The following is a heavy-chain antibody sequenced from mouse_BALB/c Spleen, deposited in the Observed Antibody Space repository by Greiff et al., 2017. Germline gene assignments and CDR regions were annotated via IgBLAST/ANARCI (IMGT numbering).Heavy chain of an antibody. Sequence: EVKLMESGGGLVQPGGSLRLSCATSGFTFTDYYMSWVRQPPGKALEWLGFIRNKANGYTTEYSASVKGRFTISRDNSQSILYLQMNTLRAEDSATYDCARDTRAGDGFAYWGQGTLVTVSA. CDR1: GFTFTDYY. CDR3: ARDTRAGDGFAY. CDR2: IRNKANGYTT. V-gene: IGHV7-3*02. J-gene: IGHJ3*01. D-gene: IGHD3-1*01.